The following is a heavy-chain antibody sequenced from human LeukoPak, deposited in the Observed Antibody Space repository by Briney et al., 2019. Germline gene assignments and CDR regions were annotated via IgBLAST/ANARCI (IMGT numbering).Heavy chain of an antibody. CDR3: ARLHRVLWFGPGWFDP. J-gene: IGHJ5*02. Sequence: SETLSLTCAVYGGSFSGYYWSWIRQPPGKGLEWIGEINHSGSTNYNPSLKSRVTISVDTSKNQFSLKLSSVTAADTAVYYCARLHRVLWFGPGWFDPWGQGTLVTVSS. V-gene: IGHV4-34*01. CDR1: GGSFSGYY. CDR2: INHSGST. D-gene: IGHD3-10*01.